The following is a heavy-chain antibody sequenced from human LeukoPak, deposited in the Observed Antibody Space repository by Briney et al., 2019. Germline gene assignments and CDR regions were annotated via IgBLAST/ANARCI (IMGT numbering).Heavy chain of an antibody. CDR1: GFTFNSYP. V-gene: IGHV3-64*04. Sequence: GGSLRLSCSASGFTFNSYPVHWVRQAPGKGLEYVSGISRNGGSTYYADSVKGRFTISRDNSKNTLYLQMNSLRAEDTAVYYCAKGGLAYYYGSGMAYWGQGTLVTVSS. J-gene: IGHJ4*02. CDR3: AKGGLAYYYGSGMAY. CDR2: ISRNGGST. D-gene: IGHD3-10*01.